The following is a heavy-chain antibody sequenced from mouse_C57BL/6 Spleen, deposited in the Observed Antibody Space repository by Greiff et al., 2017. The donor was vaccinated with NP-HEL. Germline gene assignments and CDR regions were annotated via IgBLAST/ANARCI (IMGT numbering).Heavy chain of an antibody. D-gene: IGHD1-1*01. V-gene: IGHV1-54*01. CDR1: GYAFTNYL. CDR2: INPGSGGT. J-gene: IGHJ4*01. CDR3: ARDGSKDY. Sequence: VQLQESGAELVRPGTSVKVSCKASGYAFTNYLIEWVKQRPGQGLEWIGVINPGSGGTNYNEKFKGKATLTADKSSSTAYMQLSSLTSEDSAVYFCARDGSKDYWGQGTSVTVSS.